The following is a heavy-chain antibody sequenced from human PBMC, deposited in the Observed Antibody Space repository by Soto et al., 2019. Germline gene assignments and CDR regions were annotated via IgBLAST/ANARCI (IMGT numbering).Heavy chain of an antibody. Sequence: QLRLVQSGAEVKNPGSSVKVSCRASGGTFSSYAVSWVRQAPGQGLEWMGGIIPFYGSTTYAQKFQGRVTMTADKSMRTVYMELGSLTSEDTAAYFCAREAEASSARFDPWGQGTLVIVSS. J-gene: IGHJ5*02. CDR1: GGTFSSYA. CDR3: AREAEASSARFDP. V-gene: IGHV1-69*06. CDR2: IIPFYGST.